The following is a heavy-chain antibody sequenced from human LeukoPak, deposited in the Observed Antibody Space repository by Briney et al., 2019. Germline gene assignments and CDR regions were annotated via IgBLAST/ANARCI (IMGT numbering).Heavy chain of an antibody. CDR3: ARVSSSGWYPGY. CDR1: GYTFTGFY. J-gene: IGHJ4*02. D-gene: IGHD6-19*01. Sequence: GASVKVSCKASGYTFTGFYMHWVRQAPGQGLEWMGWINPNTGGTNYAQKFQGRVTMTRDTSISTAYMELSRLTSDDTAVYYCARVSSSGWYPGYWGQGTLVTVSS. CDR2: INPNTGGT. V-gene: IGHV1-2*02.